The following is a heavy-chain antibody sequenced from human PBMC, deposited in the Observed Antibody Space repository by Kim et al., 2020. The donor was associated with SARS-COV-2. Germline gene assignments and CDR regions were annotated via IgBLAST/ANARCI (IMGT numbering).Heavy chain of an antibody. D-gene: IGHD5-18*01. V-gene: IGHV1-69*04. Sequence: SVKVSCKASGGTFSSYAISWVRQAPGQGLEWMGRIIPIFGIANYAQKFQGRVTITADKSTSTAYMELSSLRSEDTAVYYCARMDTAMVKASKNWFDPWGQGTLVTVSS. CDR2: IIPIFGIA. CDR1: GGTFSSYA. J-gene: IGHJ5*02. CDR3: ARMDTAMVKASKNWFDP.